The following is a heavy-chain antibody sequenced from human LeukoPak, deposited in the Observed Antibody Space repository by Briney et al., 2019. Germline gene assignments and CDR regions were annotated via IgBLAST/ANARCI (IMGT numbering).Heavy chain of an antibody. CDR1: GITFSRYS. J-gene: IGHJ4*02. V-gene: IGHV3-21*04. D-gene: IGHD3-3*01. CDR3: AKDFGY. Sequence: GGSLRLSCVTSGITFSRYSMNWVRQAPGKGLEWVSSISSSSGHIYYADSIKGRFTISRDNAKNSLYLQMNSLRAEDTALYYCAKDFGYWGQGTLVTVSS. CDR2: ISSSSGHI.